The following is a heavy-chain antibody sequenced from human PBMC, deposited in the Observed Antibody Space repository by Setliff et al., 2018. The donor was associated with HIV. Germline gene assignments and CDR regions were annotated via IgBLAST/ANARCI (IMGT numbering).Heavy chain of an antibody. CDR1: GDSLSSSSYY. V-gene: IGHV4-39*01. Sequence: PSETLSLTCTVSGDSLSSSSYYWGWIRQPPGKGLEWIGSIFYSGTTYYNPSLESRVTISVDTSKNQFSLKLSSATATDTAVHYCARHGLRFLACFDYWGQGALVTVSS. D-gene: IGHD3-3*01. CDR2: IFYSGTT. CDR3: ARHGLRFLACFDY. J-gene: IGHJ4*02.